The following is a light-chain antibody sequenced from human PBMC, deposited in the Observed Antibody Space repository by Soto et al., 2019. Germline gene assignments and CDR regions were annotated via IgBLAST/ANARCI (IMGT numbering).Light chain of an antibody. V-gene: IGKV3-20*01. J-gene: IGKJ4*01. CDR1: KSLRSSP. CDR2: GAS. Sequence: EIVLTQSPGTLSLSPGERATLSCRASKSLRSSPLAWYQQKPGQAPRLLIYGASSRATGIPDRFSGSGSGTDFTLTISRLEPEDFAVYYCQQFRNSPPLTFGGGTKVEIK. CDR3: QQFRNSPPLT.